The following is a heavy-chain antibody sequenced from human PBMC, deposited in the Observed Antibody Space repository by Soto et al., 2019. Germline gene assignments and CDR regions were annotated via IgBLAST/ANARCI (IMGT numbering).Heavy chain of an antibody. CDR1: GYIFTGYF. V-gene: IGHV1-2*02. CDR3: ARGALWVRGYHYYGMDV. Sequence: ASVKVSCKASGYIFTGYFIHWVRQAPGHGLEWMGWINPYSGDTNSTQNFQGRVTMTRDTSINTLYLELARLRSDDTAVYYCARGALWVRGYHYYGMDVWGQGTSVTVSS. J-gene: IGHJ6*02. D-gene: IGHD3-10*01. CDR2: INPYSGDT.